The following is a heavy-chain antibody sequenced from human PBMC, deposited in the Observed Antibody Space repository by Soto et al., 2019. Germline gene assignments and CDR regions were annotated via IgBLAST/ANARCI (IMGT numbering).Heavy chain of an antibody. CDR1: GVTFSNAW. V-gene: IGHV3-15*07. D-gene: IGHD3-22*01. CDR3: TTEGPSPDSSVI. CDR2: IKSKTDGGTT. J-gene: IGHJ3*02. Sequence: GRFLRLSCAAYGVTFSNAWRNCVRQAPGKGLEWVGRIKSKTDGGTTDYAAPVKGRFTISRDDSKNTLYLQMNSLKTEDTAVYYCTTEGPSPDSSVIWGQGTMVT.